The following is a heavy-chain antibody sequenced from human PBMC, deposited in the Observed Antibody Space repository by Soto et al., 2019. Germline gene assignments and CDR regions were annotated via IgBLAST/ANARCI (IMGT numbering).Heavy chain of an antibody. D-gene: IGHD3-10*01. Sequence: PSETLSLTCTVSGGSISSGGYYWSWIRQHPGKGLEWIGYIYYSGSTYYNPSLKSRVTISVDTSKNQFSLKLSSVTAADTAVYYCARNVMNPMVLFDYWGQGTLVTVSS. CDR3: ARNVMNPMVLFDY. V-gene: IGHV4-31*03. J-gene: IGHJ4*02. CDR1: GGSISSGGYY. CDR2: IYYSGST.